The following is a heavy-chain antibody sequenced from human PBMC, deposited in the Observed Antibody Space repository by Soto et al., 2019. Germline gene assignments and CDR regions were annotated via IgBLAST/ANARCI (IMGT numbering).Heavy chain of an antibody. D-gene: IGHD5-12*01. V-gene: IGHV1-18*01. CDR1: GYTFTSYG. CDR3: ARVYGTSGYDYDYYYYMDV. Sequence: QVQLVQSGAEVKKPGASVKVSCKASGYTFTSYGISWVRQAPGQGLEWMGWISAYNGNTNYAQKLQGRVTMTTDTSRSTAYMELRSLRADDTAVYYCARVYGTSGYDYDYYYYMDVWGKGTTVTVSS. CDR2: ISAYNGNT. J-gene: IGHJ6*03.